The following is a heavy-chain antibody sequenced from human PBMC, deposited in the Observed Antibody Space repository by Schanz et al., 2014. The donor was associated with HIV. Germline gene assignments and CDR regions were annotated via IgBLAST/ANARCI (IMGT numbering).Heavy chain of an antibody. J-gene: IGHJ4*02. CDR3: ARDSQLFCSSTSCLFDC. CDR1: GFSFSDYW. D-gene: IGHD2-2*01. Sequence: EVQLVESGGGLVQPGGSLTLSCAASGFSFSDYWMHWVRQVPGKGLLWVSRMNNDVSSRLYADSVKGRFTISRDNAKTTLYLQMNSLRDEETAVYYCARDSQLFCSSTSCLFDCWGQGTLVTVSP. V-gene: IGHV3-74*01. CDR2: MNNDVSSR.